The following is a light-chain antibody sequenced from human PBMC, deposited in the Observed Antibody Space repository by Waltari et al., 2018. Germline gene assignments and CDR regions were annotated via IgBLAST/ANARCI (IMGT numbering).Light chain of an antibody. J-gene: IGKJ1*01. Sequence: EIVLTQSPSTLSLSPGERATLSCRASQSVCRFLAWYQQKPGQAPRLLIYHASIRATGIPDRFSGSVSGTDFSLTISGLEPEDFAVYYCQKYVNLPATFGQGTKVEIK. CDR1: QSVCRF. CDR3: QKYVNLPAT. V-gene: IGKV3-20*01. CDR2: HAS.